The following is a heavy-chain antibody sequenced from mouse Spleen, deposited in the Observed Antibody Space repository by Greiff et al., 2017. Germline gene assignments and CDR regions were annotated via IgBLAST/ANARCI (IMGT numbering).Heavy chain of an antibody. CDR3: AREATMIFDY. D-gene: IGHD2-4*01. CDR1: GYSITSGYY. Sequence: DVQLQESGPGLVKPSQSLSLTCSVTGYSITSGYYWNWIRQFPGNKLEWMGYISYDGSNNYNPSLKNRISITRDTSKNQFFLKLNSVTTEDTATYYCAREATMIFDYWGQGTTLTVSS. CDR2: ISYDGSN. V-gene: IGHV3-6*01. J-gene: IGHJ2*01.